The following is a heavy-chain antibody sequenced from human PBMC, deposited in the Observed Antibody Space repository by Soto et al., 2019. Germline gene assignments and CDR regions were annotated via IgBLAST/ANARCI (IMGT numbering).Heavy chain of an antibody. CDR1: GFTFSSYG. J-gene: IGHJ6*02. Sequence: QVQLVESGGGVVQPGRSLRLSCAASGFTFSSYGMHWVRQAPGKGLEWVAVISYDGSNKYYADSVKGRFTISRDNSKNTLYLQMNSLRAEDTAVYYCAKAPSLVYGSGSYLGFYYFGMDVWGQGTRVTVSS. CDR2: ISYDGSNK. D-gene: IGHD3-10*01. CDR3: AKAPSLVYGSGSYLGFYYFGMDV. V-gene: IGHV3-30*18.